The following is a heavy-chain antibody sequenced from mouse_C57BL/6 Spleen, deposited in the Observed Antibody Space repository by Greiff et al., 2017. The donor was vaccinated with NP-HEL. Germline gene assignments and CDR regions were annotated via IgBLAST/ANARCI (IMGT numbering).Heavy chain of an antibody. D-gene: IGHD4-1*01. CDR2: ITPSTGGT. CDR1: GYSFTGYY. CDR3: ARSGMGREYFDY. Sequence: VQLQQSGPELVKPGASVKISCKASGYSFTGYYMNWVKQSPEKSLEWIGEITPSTGGTTYNQKFKAKATLTVDKSSSTAYMQLKSLTSEDSAVYYCARSGMGREYFDYWGQGTTLTVSS. V-gene: IGHV1-42*01. J-gene: IGHJ2*01.